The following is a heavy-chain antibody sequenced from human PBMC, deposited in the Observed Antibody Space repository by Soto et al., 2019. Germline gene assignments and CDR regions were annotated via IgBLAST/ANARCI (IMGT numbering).Heavy chain of an antibody. V-gene: IGHV4-34*01. CDR2: INHSGST. CDR3: ARDKITGLFEY. J-gene: IGHJ4*02. Sequence: QVQLQQWGAGLLKPSETLSLTCAVYGGSFSGYYWTWIRQPPGTGLEWIGDINHSGSTNYNPSHKSRVTISVDTSKNQFSLKLTSVTAAATAVYYCARDKITGLFEYWGQGTLVTVSS. D-gene: IGHD2-8*02. CDR1: GGSFSGYY.